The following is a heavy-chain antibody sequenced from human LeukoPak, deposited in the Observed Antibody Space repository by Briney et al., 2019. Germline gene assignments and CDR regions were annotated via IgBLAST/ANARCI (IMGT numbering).Heavy chain of an antibody. J-gene: IGHJ4*02. V-gene: IGHV3-21*01. CDR2: ISSSSSYI. Sequence: GGSLRLSCAASGFTFSSYSMNWVRQAPGKGLEWVSSISSSSSYIYYAGSVKGRFTISRDNAKNSLYLQMNSLRAEDTAVYYCARALLRYFEPDYWGQGTLVTVSS. D-gene: IGHD3-9*01. CDR3: ARALLRYFEPDY. CDR1: GFTFSSYS.